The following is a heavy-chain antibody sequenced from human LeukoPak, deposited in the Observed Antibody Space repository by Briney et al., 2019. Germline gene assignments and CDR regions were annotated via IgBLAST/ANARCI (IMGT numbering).Heavy chain of an antibody. D-gene: IGHD1-26*01. J-gene: IGHJ5*02. Sequence: GGSLRLSCAASGLTFSNYGMHWVRQAPGKGLEWVAVISDDGSKKFYADSVKGRFTISRDNSKIMLYLQMNSLRAEDTAVYYGAKDECQSGSFGGHNWFDPWGQGTLVTVSS. V-gene: IGHV3-30*18. CDR2: ISDDGSKK. CDR1: GLTFSNYG. CDR3: AKDECQSGSFGGHNWFDP.